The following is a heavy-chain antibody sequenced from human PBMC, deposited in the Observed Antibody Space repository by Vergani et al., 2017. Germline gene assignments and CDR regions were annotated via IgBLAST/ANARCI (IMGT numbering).Heavy chain of an antibody. CDR3: AGEYSSAVGCLAY. CDR1: GGSISPYY. J-gene: IGHJ4*02. D-gene: IGHD6-25*01. V-gene: IGHV4-4*07. CDR2: IYTSERT. Sequence: QVQLQESGPGLVKPSGTLSLTCIVSGGSISPYYWSWIRQPSGKGLEWIGRIYTSERTNYNPSLKSRVTMSVDTSKNQFSLKLSAVTAAYLSVYYCAGEYSSAVGCLAYWAQGTLVTVSS.